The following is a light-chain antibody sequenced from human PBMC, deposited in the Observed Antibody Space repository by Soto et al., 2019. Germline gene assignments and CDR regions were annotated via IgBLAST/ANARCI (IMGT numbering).Light chain of an antibody. CDR3: QHYKTYSRT. V-gene: IGKV1-5*01. J-gene: IGKJ1*01. CDR2: GGS. Sequence: DIQMTQSPSSLSASVGDRLTITCRASQSISSYLNWYQQKPGKAPKLLIYGGSSFESGVPSSFSGSGSGTEFTLTISSLQPDDSATYYCQHYKTYSRTFGQGTRGDIK. CDR1: QSISSY.